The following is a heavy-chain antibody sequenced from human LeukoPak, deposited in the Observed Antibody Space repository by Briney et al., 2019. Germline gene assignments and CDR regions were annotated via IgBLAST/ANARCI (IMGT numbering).Heavy chain of an antibody. CDR1: GFXFSNYG. CDR3: AKDRSLVTIFGVVTYFDY. V-gene: IGHV3-23*01. J-gene: IGHJ4*02. CDR2: ITSGVGIT. D-gene: IGHD3-3*01. Sequence: PGGSLRLSCAASGFXFSNYGINWVRQAPGKGLEWVSIITSGVGITYYADSVKGRFTISRDNSKNTLYLQMNSLRAEDTAVYYCAKDRSLVTIFGVVTYFDYWGQGTLVTVSS.